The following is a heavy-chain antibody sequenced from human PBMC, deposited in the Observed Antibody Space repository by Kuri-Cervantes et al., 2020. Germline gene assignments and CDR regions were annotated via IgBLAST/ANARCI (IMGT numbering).Heavy chain of an antibody. CDR2: IYHSGST. V-gene: IGHV4/OR15-8*01. D-gene: IGHD4-17*01. CDR3: AREYGDYLYYYYYMDV. CDR1: GFTFSSHSM. Sequence: ESLKISCAASGFTFSSHSMNWVRQAPGKGLERIGEIYHSGSTNYNPSLKSRVTISVDKSKNQFSLKLSSVTAADTAVYYCAREYGDYLYYYYYMDVWGKGTTVTVSS. J-gene: IGHJ6*03.